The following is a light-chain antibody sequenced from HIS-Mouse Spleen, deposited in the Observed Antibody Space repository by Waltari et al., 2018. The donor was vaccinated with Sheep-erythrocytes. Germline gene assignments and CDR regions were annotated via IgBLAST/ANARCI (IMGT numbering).Light chain of an antibody. CDR3: QAWDSSTAV. Sequence: SYELTQPPSVSVSPGQTASITCSGDKLGDKYACWYQQKPGQSPVLVIYQDSKRPSGIPERVSCSNSGNTAPLTSSGTQAMDEAYYYCQAWDSSTAVFGGGTKLTVL. CDR2: QDS. J-gene: IGLJ2*01. CDR1: KLGDKY. V-gene: IGLV3-1*01.